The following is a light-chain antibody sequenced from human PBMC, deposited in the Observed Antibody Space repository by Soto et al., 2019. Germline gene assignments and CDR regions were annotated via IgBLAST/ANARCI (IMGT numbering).Light chain of an antibody. CDR1: SSDVGGYHY. J-gene: IGLJ1*01. CDR3: CSYVSSKTYV. CDR2: EVS. Sequence: QSALTQPPSASGSPGQSVTISCTGTSSDVGGYHYVSWYQQHPGKAPKLMIYEVSKRPSGVPDRFSGSKSGNTASLTVSGLQAEDEADYYCCSYVSSKTYVFGTGTKVTVL. V-gene: IGLV2-8*01.